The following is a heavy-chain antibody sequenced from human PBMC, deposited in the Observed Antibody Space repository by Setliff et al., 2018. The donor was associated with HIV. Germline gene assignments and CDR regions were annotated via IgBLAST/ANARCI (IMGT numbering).Heavy chain of an antibody. CDR1: GDSINTHY. J-gene: IGHJ5*02. V-gene: IGHV4-59*11. CDR2: ISHSGNT. CDR3: ARSTVGAGASFP. D-gene: IGHD1-26*01. Sequence: LTCTVSGDSINTHYWSWIRQPPGKGLEWIGCISHSGNTNFNPSLNSRVTISLDTSKNQFSLRLTSLTAVDTAIYYCARSTVGAGASFPWGRGILVTVSS.